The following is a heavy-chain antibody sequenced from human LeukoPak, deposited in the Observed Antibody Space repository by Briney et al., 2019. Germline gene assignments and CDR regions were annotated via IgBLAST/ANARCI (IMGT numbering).Heavy chain of an antibody. Sequence: GGSLRLSCAASGFTFDDYGMSWVRQAPGKGLEWVSHINWNGGSTGYADSVKGRFTISRDNAKNSLYLQMNSLRAEDTAVYYCASDREYYYGSGSFDYWGQGTLVTVSS. CDR1: GFTFDDYG. V-gene: IGHV3-20*04. CDR2: INWNGGST. D-gene: IGHD3-10*01. J-gene: IGHJ4*02. CDR3: ASDREYYYGSGSFDY.